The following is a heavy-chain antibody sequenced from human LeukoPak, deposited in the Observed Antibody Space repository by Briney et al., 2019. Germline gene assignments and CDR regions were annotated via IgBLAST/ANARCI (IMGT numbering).Heavy chain of an antibody. D-gene: IGHD6-6*01. CDR1: GFIFSNYE. CDR2: MSYYDKSR. Sequence: PGGSLRLSCAASGFIFSNYEMNWVRQTPGEGLWCVLYMSYYDKSRIYVDSVKGRLAIYRDNAKHTLYLQMHSLRVEHTCVYFCARARIAASLCDYWGKGSLVTVSS. V-gene: IGHV3-48*03. CDR3: ARARIAASLCDY. J-gene: IGHJ4*02.